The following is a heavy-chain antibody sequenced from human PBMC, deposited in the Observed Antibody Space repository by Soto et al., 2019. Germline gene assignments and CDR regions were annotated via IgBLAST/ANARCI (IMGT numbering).Heavy chain of an antibody. CDR1: RFTFSYYG. D-gene: IGHD3-10*01. V-gene: IGHV3-30*18. CDR3: AKDGVSPMVRGVIPYYYNMDV. Sequence: QVQLVESGGGVVQPGRSLRLSCAASRFTFSYYGMHWVRQAPGKGLEWVAVISYDGSNKYYVDSVKGRFTISRDNSKNTLYLQMNSLRAEDTAVYYCAKDGVSPMVRGVIPYYYNMDVWGQGTTVAVSS. J-gene: IGHJ6*02. CDR2: ISYDGSNK.